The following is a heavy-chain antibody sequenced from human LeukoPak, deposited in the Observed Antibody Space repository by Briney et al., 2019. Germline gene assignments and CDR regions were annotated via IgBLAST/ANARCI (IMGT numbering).Heavy chain of an antibody. D-gene: IGHD7-27*01. CDR3: ATHLHWAWPD. V-gene: IGHV3-21*04. CDR1: GFTFSSYS. Sequence: GGSLRLSCAASGFTFSSYSMNWVRQAPGKGLEWVSSISSSSSYIYYADSVKGRFTISRDNAKNSLLLQMNSLRAEDTAVYYCATHLHWAWPDWGQGILVIVSS. J-gene: IGHJ4*02. CDR2: ISSSSSYI.